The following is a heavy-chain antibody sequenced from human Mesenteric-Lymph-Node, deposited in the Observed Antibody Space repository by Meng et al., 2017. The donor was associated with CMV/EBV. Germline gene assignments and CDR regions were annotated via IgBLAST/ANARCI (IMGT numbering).Heavy chain of an antibody. CDR3: ARAPNYYDSSGYFDY. CDR2: ISYDGSNK. CDR1: GFTFSSYA. D-gene: IGHD3-22*01. Sequence: GGSLRLSCAASGFTFSSYAMHWVRQAPGKGLEWVAVISYDGSNKYYADSVKGRFTISRDNSKNTLYLQMNSLRAEDTAVYYCARAPNYYDSSGYFDYWGQGTPVTVSS. J-gene: IGHJ4*02. V-gene: IGHV3-30*04.